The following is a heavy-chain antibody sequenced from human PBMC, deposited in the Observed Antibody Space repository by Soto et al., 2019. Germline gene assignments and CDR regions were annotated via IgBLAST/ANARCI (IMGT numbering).Heavy chain of an antibody. V-gene: IGHV1-69*13. D-gene: IGHD2-2*01. CDR2: IIPIFGTP. CDR3: ARERSVGYCITTTCPKPFYYYAMDV. J-gene: IGHJ6*02. CDR1: GGTFTNYA. Sequence: ASVKVSCKPSGGTFTNYAFSWVRQAPGQGLEWMGGIIPIFGTPDYAQNFQGRVTITADESTRTASMELSSLRPDDTAVYYCARERSVGYCITTTCPKPFYYYAMDVWGQGTTVTVSS.